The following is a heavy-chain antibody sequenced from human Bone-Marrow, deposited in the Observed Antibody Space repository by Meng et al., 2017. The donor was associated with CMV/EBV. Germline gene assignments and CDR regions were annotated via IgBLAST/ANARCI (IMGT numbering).Heavy chain of an antibody. Sequence: GSLRLSCTVSGGSISSYYWSWIRQPPGKGLEWIGYIYYSGSTNYNPSLKSRVTISVDTSKNQFSLKLSSVTAADTAVYYCARADTAMVNGMDVWGQGTTVTGYS. CDR2: IYYSGST. CDR1: GGSISSYY. D-gene: IGHD5-18*01. CDR3: ARADTAMVNGMDV. J-gene: IGHJ6*02. V-gene: IGHV4-59*01.